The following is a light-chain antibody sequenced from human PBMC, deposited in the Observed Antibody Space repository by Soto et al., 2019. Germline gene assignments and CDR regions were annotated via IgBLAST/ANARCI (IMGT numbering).Light chain of an antibody. J-gene: IGKJ2*01. CDR3: QQYGSSLYT. CDR2: GAS. Sequence: EIVLTQSPGTLSLSPGERATLSCRASQSVSSSYLAGYQQKPGQGPRLLIYGASSRATGIPDRFSGSGSGTDFTLTISRLEPEDFAVYYCQQYGSSLYTFGQGTKLEIK. V-gene: IGKV3-20*01. CDR1: QSVSSSY.